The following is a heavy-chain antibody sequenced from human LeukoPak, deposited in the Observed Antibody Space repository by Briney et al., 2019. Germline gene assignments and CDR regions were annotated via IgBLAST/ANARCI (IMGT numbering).Heavy chain of an antibody. CDR1: GYTFTGYY. D-gene: IGHD1-26*01. CDR3: ARVAGATVLAAHFDY. Sequence: SVKVSCKASGYTFTGYYMHWVRQAPGQGLEWMGGIIPIFGTANYAQKFQGRVTITADESTSTAYIELSSLRSEDTAVYYCARVAGATVLAAHFDYWGQGTLVTVSS. J-gene: IGHJ4*02. CDR2: IIPIFGTA. V-gene: IGHV1-69*13.